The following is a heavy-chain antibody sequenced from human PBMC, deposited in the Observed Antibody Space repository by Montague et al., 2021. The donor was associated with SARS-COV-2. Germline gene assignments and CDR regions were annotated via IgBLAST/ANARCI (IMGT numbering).Heavy chain of an antibody. J-gene: IGHJ3*01. CDR1: GFTFSSYT. Sequence: SLRLSCAASGFTFSSYTLNWVRQAPGKGLEWVSSISRGSSYIHYADSVKGRFTVSRDNAKNSLYLQMNSLRAEDTAVYYCASSIPGAGGGGAFDVWGQGTIVTVSS. D-gene: IGHD6-13*01. CDR3: ASSIPGAGGGGAFDV. V-gene: IGHV3-21*01. CDR2: ISRGSSYI.